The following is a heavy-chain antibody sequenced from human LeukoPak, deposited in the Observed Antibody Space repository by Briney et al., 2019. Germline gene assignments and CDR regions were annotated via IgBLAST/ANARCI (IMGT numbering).Heavy chain of an antibody. D-gene: IGHD4-17*01. V-gene: IGHV4-59*02. Sequence: SETLSLTCTVSGGSVSSYYWSWIRQAPGKGLEWIGQIYYRGSTNYSPSLKSRVTVSVDTSKNQFSLKLRSMTAADTAVYYCARAGGDHPFDPWGQGALVTVSS. CDR2: IYYRGST. J-gene: IGHJ5*02. CDR3: ARAGGDHPFDP. CDR1: GGSVSSYY.